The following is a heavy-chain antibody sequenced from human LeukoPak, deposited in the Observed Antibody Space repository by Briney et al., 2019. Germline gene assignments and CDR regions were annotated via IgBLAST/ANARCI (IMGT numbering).Heavy chain of an antibody. Sequence: ASVKVSCKASGYTFTGYYLHWVRQAPGQGLEWMGWINPTSGGTNYAQKFQDRVTMTRDTSISAAYMELSRLRSDDTAVYYCARSPHILTGENFDYWGQGTLVTVSS. CDR2: INPTSGGT. CDR3: ARSPHILTGENFDY. CDR1: GYTFTGYY. D-gene: IGHD3-9*01. V-gene: IGHV1-2*02. J-gene: IGHJ4*02.